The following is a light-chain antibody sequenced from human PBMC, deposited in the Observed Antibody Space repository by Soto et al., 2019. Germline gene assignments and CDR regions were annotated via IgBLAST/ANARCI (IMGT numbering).Light chain of an antibody. CDR2: TND. V-gene: IGLV1-44*01. Sequence: QSALSQPPSASGTPVQRVTISCSGSSSNIGDNTVNWYKQLPGAAPTLLIYTNDKRPAGAPDRISGSKSGTSASLAISGLQSEDEADYYCATWDDSLNGWVFGGGTQLTVL. CDR3: ATWDDSLNGWV. CDR1: SSNIGDNT. J-gene: IGLJ3*02.